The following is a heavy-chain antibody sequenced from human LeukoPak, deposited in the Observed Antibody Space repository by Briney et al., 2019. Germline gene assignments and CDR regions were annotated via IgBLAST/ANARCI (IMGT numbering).Heavy chain of an antibody. Sequence: SETLSLTCTVSGVSMRSGDYHWSWIRHRPGKGVELIGYISYRGSTFYNPSIMSRATISVDTSKKQLSLDLRSVAVADTAVYYCARAGRGPYFDSGAYFDYWGQGTPVTVSS. CDR1: GVSMRSGDYH. J-gene: IGHJ4*02. CDR2: ISYRGST. CDR3: ARAGRGPYFDSGAYFDY. V-gene: IGHV4-31*03. D-gene: IGHD3-22*01.